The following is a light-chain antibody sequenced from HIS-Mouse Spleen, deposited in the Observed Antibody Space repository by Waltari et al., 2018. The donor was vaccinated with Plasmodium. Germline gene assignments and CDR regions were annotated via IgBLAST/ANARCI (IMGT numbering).Light chain of an antibody. J-gene: IGLJ1*01. V-gene: IGLV2-14*01. CDR3: SSYTSSSTYV. CDR2: EAS. Sequence: QSALTQPASVSGSPGQSLTLSCTGTRSAVGGYNYVPWYQQHPGKAPKLMIYEASNRPSGVSNRFSGSKSGNTASLTISGLQAEDEADYYCSSYTSSSTYVFGTGTKVTVL. CDR1: RSAVGGYNY.